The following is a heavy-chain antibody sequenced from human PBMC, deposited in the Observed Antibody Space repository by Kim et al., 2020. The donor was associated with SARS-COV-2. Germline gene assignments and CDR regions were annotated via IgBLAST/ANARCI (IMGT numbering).Heavy chain of an antibody. CDR1: GLSFDSSA. CDR3: ARGNYYESVSLSDYYNGMDV. V-gene: IGHV3-30-3*01. Sequence: GGSLRLSCAASGLSFDSSAMNWVRQASGKGLEWVAVISYDGRNEEYADSVKGRFTISRDNSKSRLYLEMNRLRLEDTALYYCARGNYYESVSLSDYYNGMDVWGQGTTVTVSS. J-gene: IGHJ6*02. CDR2: ISYDGRNE. D-gene: IGHD3-10*01.